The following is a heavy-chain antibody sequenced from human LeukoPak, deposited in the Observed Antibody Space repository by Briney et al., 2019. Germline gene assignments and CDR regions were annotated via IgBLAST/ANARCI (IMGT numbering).Heavy chain of an antibody. J-gene: IGHJ3*02. CDR1: GGSFSGYY. V-gene: IGHV4-34*01. CDR3: ARYGVWAFDI. Sequence: PSETLSLTCAVYGGSFSGYYWSWIRQPPGKGLEWIGEINHSGSTNYNPSLKSRVTISVDTSKNQFSLKLSSVTAADTAVYYCARYGVWAFDIWGQGTMVTVSS. D-gene: IGHD2-8*01. CDR2: INHSGST.